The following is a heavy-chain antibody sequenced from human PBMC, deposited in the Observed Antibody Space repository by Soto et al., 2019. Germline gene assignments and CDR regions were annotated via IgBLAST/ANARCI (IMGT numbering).Heavy chain of an antibody. Sequence: ASVQVSCQASGYTFTSYDINWVRQATGQGLEWMGWMNPNSGNTGYAQKFQGRVTMTRNTSISTAYMELSSLRSEDTAVYYCARTITIFGVVISPGVWFDPWGQGTLVTVSS. J-gene: IGHJ5*02. CDR2: MNPNSGNT. CDR1: GYTFTSYD. CDR3: ARTITIFGVVISPGVWFDP. D-gene: IGHD3-3*01. V-gene: IGHV1-8*01.